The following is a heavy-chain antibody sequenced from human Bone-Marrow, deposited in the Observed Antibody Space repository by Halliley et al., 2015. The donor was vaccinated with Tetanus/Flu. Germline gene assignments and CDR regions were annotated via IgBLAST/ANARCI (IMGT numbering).Heavy chain of an antibody. V-gene: IGHV3-15*01. J-gene: IGHJ3*02. D-gene: IGHD2-15*01. CDR2: IKRKIDGETT. CDR3: ATGDCSGGSCHTFDI. Sequence: IKRKIDGETTDYTAPVKGRFTISRDDSKNMLYLQMNSLKSEDTAVYYCATGDCSGGSCHTFDIWGQGTKVSVSS.